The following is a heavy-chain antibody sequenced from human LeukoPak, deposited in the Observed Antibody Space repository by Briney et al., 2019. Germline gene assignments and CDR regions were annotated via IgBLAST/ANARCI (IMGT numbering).Heavy chain of an antibody. CDR3: ARDLVTDENLPTTDAFDI. CDR1: GFTFSSYW. D-gene: IGHD1/OR15-1a*01. CDR2: IKQDESEQ. V-gene: IGHV3-7*05. Sequence: QPGGPLRLSCAASGFTFSSYWMSWVRQAPGKGLEWVANIKQDESEQYYVDSVKGRFTISTDNAKNSLYLQMNSLRAEDTAVYYCARDLVTDENLPTTDAFDIWGQGTMVTVSS. J-gene: IGHJ3*02.